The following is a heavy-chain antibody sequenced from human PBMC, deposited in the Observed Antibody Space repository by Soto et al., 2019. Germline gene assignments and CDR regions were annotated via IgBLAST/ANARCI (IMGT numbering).Heavy chain of an antibody. V-gene: IGHV4-30-4*08. CDR1: GGSISSGGYY. Sequence: SETLSLTCTVSGGSISSGGYYWSWIRQHPGKGLEWIGYIYYSGSTYYNPSLKSRVTISVDTSKNQFSLKLSSVTAADTAVYYCAREPRLLWFGELLYYYGMDVWGQGTTVTVSS. D-gene: IGHD3-10*01. J-gene: IGHJ6*02. CDR3: AREPRLLWFGELLYYYGMDV. CDR2: IYYSGST.